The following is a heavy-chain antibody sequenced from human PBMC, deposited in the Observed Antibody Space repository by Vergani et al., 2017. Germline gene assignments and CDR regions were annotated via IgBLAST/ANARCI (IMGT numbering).Heavy chain of an antibody. CDR2: ISPGASTV. Sequence: LEESGGGSVKPGGSLRLSCAASGFKFSDHYMSWIRQAPGKGLEWVSHISPGASTVSYTDSVTGRFTVSRDNANNSLTLDMTTLRVEDTAVYYCAKNPGISTTRHYYAMDVWGQGTTVTVFS. D-gene: IGHD1-1*01. CDR1: GFKFSDHY. J-gene: IGHJ6*02. V-gene: IGHV3-11*04. CDR3: AKNPGISTTRHYYAMDV.